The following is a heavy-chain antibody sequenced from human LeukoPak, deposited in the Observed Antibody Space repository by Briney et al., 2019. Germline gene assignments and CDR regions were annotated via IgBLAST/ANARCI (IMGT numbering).Heavy chain of an antibody. CDR1: GFTFSNYN. V-gene: IGHV3-21*01. Sequence: GGSLRLSCAASGFTFSNYNMNWVRQAPGKAMEWVSSITSSGTYIFYADSVKGRFTISRDNAKNSLYLQMDSLGPEDTAVYYCTRDPRHFDSCGQGTLVTVSS. CDR3: TRDPRHFDS. D-gene: IGHD6-6*01. CDR2: ITSSGTYI. J-gene: IGHJ5*01.